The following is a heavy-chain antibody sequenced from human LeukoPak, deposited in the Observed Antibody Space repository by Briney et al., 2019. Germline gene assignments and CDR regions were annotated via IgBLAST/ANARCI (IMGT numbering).Heavy chain of an antibody. CDR1: GGTFSSYA. D-gene: IGHD3-10*02. CDR3: ARGFVPANYYYMDV. V-gene: IGHV1-69*05. CDR2: IIPIFGTA. Sequence: SVKVSCKASGGTFSSYAISWVRQAPGQGLEWMGGIIPIFGTANYAQTFQGRVTITTDESTSTAYMELSSLRSEDTAVYYCARGFVPANYYYMDVWGKGTTVTVSS. J-gene: IGHJ6*03.